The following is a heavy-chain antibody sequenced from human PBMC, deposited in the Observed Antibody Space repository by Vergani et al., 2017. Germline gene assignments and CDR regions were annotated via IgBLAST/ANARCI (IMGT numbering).Heavy chain of an antibody. J-gene: IGHJ2*01. D-gene: IGHD3-22*01. V-gene: IGHV3-30*02. CDR3: AKDQYYHHSRGYREFYVHV. Sequence: QIQLVESGGGVVQPGGSLRLSCAASGFTFSNFGIHWVRQAPGKGLEWVAFIRFDGSNQYYADSVKGRFTISGDNTRNTADLQMNSLRVEESAMYYCAKDQYYHHSRGYREFYVHVWGRGTLVTVSP. CDR2: IRFDGSNQ. CDR1: GFTFSNFG.